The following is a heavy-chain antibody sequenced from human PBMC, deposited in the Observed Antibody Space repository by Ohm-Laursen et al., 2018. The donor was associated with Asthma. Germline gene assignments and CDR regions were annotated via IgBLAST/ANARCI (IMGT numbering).Heavy chain of an antibody. D-gene: IGHD3-10*01. Sequence: SLRLSCTASGFTFSSYSMNWVRQAPGKGLEWVSYITSYSSTTYYADSVKGRFTISRDNSKNTLYLQMNSLRAEDTAVYYCARDRGESCDYWGQGTLVTVSS. J-gene: IGHJ4*02. CDR1: GFTFSSYS. CDR3: ARDRGESCDY. CDR2: ITSYSSTT. V-gene: IGHV3-48*01.